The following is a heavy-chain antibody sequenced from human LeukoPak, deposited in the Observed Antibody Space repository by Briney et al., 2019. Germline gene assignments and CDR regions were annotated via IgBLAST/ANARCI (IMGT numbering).Heavy chain of an antibody. V-gene: IGHV4-34*01. CDR3: ARHGYYDSSGYYYPNYYYYMDV. Sequence: SETLSLTCTVSGGSISRYYWSWIRQPPGKGLEWIGEINHSGSTNYNPSLKSRVTISVDTSKNQFSLKLSSVTAADTAVYYCARHGYYDSSGYYYPNYYYYMDVWGKGTTVTISS. CDR2: INHSGST. J-gene: IGHJ6*03. D-gene: IGHD3-22*01. CDR1: GGSISRYY.